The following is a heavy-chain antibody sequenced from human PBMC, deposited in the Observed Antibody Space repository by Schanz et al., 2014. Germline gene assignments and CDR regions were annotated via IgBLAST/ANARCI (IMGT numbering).Heavy chain of an antibody. CDR3: ARGGFGEVSYFDY. J-gene: IGHJ4*02. D-gene: IGHD3-10*01. CDR2: ITYNGGTI. Sequence: EVQLVQSGGGLVQPGGSLRLSCAASGFTFSSHWMHWVRQAPGKGLEWISYITYNGGTIYYADSVKGRFTISRDNSKNTLYLQMNSLRPEDTAVYYCARGGFGEVSYFDYWGQGTLVTVSS. V-gene: IGHV3-48*01. CDR1: GFTFSSHW.